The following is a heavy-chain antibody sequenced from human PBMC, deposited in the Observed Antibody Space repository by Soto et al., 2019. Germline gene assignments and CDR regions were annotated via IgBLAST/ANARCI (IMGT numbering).Heavy chain of an antibody. J-gene: IGHJ4*02. CDR1: GLTVSSNY. CDR3: ARDGAPMVRNYFFDY. V-gene: IGHV3-66*01. D-gene: IGHD3-10*01. Sequence: EVQLVESGGGLVQPGGSLRLSCAASGLTVSSNYMSWVRQAPGKGLEWVSIIYSGGSTYYADSVKGRFTISRNNFKNTLDLEMNSRRAEDTAVYYCARDGAPMVRNYFFDYWGQGTLVTVSS. CDR2: IYSGGST.